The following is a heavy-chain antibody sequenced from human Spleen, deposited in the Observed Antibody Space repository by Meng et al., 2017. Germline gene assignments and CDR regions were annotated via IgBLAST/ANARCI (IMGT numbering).Heavy chain of an antibody. V-gene: IGHV4-31*01. CDR2: IYYSGST. Sequence: QVQLQESGPGLVKPSGTLPLTCAVSGDSISSGDYYWSWIRQHPGKGLEWIGYIYYSGSTYYNPSLKSLVTISVDTSKNQFSLKLSSVTAADTAVYYCARGNCSGGSCYDYFDYWGQGTLVTVSS. CDR3: ARGNCSGGSCYDYFDY. J-gene: IGHJ4*02. CDR1: GDSISSGDYY. D-gene: IGHD2-15*01.